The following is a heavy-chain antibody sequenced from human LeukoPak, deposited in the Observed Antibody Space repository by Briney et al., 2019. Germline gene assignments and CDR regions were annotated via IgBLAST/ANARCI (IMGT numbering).Heavy chain of an antibody. J-gene: IGHJ5*02. CDR1: GFTFSNFW. Sequence: VGYLRLSCAASGFTFSNFWMTWVRQAPGKGLEWVASIKQDKGEIRYVDSVRGRFTISRDNAKNSLYLQMNRLRAEDSAIYYCARDRGIAADGTVGWFDPWGQGTLVTVSS. CDR3: ARDRGIAADGTVGWFDP. V-gene: IGHV3-7*01. CDR2: IKQDKGEI. D-gene: IGHD6-13*01.